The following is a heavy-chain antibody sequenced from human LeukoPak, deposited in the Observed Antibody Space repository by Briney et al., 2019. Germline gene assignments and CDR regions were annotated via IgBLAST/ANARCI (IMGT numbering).Heavy chain of an antibody. V-gene: IGHV4-59*12. CDR1: GGSISSYY. D-gene: IGHD1-26*01. Sequence: SETLSLTCTVSGGSISSYYWSWVRQPPGKGLEWIGEIYHSGTTNYNPSFKSRVTMSLDNSKNQFSLKLTSVTAADTAVYYCARGLGATSEFDYWGQGTLVTVSS. CDR2: IYHSGTT. CDR3: ARGLGATSEFDY. J-gene: IGHJ4*02.